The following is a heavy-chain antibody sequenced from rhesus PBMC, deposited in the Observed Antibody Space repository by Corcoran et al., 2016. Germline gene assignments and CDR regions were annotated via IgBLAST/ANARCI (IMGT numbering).Heavy chain of an antibody. CDR1: GFTFSNYY. CDR2: IKNKANSYTT. V-gene: IGHV3-13*01. J-gene: IGHJ4*01. D-gene: IGHD3-34*01. CDR3: IKGGDYNYDY. Sequence: EVQLVESGGGLVQPGGSLRLSCAAYGFTFSNYYMHWVRQAQRKGLEWVGLIKNKANSYTTDYAAAVKGRFTISRDDSKNTLYLQMSSLKTEDTALYYCIKGGDYNYDYWGQGVLVTVSS.